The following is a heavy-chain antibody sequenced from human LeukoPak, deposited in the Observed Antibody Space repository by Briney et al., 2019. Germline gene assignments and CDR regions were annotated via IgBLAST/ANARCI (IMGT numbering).Heavy chain of an antibody. CDR3: ARPRYSGSYFSFDY. CDR2: IIPIFGTA. D-gene: IGHD1-26*01. V-gene: IGHV1-69*05. Sequence: SVKVSCKASGGTFSSYAISWVRQAPGQGLEWMGGIIPIFGTANYAQKFQGRVTITTDESTSTAYTELSSLRSEDTAVYYCARPRYSGSYFSFDYWGQGTLVTVSS. CDR1: GGTFSSYA. J-gene: IGHJ4*02.